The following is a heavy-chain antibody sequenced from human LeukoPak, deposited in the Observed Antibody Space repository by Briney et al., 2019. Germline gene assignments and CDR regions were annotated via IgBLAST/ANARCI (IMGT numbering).Heavy chain of an antibody. Sequence: SETLSLTCTVSGGSISSSSYYWGWIRQAPGKGLEWIGEIYHSGSTNCNPSLKSRVTISVDKSKNQFSLKLSSVTAADTAVYYCARDAYDSSGYSFDYWGQGTLVTVSS. V-gene: IGHV4-39*07. J-gene: IGHJ4*02. CDR2: IYHSGST. D-gene: IGHD3-22*01. CDR1: GGSISSSSYY. CDR3: ARDAYDSSGYSFDY.